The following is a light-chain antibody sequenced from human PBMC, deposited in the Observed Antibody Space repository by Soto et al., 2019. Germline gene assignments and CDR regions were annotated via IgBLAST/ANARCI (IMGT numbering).Light chain of an antibody. CDR3: QQVNVYPST. V-gene: IGKV1-9*01. Sequence: IQLTQSPSSLSASVGDRVTITCRASQSISSYLGWYQQKPGKAPNLLIYDASTLHSGVPSRFSGGGSGTDFTLTISSLQPEDFATYYCQQVNVYPSTFGGGTKVDI. J-gene: IGKJ4*01. CDR1: QSISSY. CDR2: DAS.